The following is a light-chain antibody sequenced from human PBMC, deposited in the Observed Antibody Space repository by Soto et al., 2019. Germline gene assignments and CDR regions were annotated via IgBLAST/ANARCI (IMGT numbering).Light chain of an antibody. CDR2: RAS. CDR1: QSVSRG. CDR3: QGYNNRPRP. V-gene: IGKV3D-15*03. J-gene: IGKJ1*01. Sequence: ELVMTQSPATLSVPPGERVTLSCRASQSVSRGLVWYQQKPGQAPRLLIYRASLRATGIPDRFSGSGSGTEFTLTISAVQPEDFAVYYHQGYNNRPRPFGEGTKVDI.